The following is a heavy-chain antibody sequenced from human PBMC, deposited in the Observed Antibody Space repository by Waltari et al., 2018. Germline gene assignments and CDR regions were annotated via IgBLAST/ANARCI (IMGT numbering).Heavy chain of an antibody. CDR3: ARCWSLGYSFFYYMDV. Sequence: EVQLVESGGGMVQPGRSLRLSCRGSGFTFGDHVMTWVRQAPGKGLEWIAFIRGTTYGGTTEYAASVKGRFNISRDDSKGIAYLQLNSLTSEDTAVYYCARCWSLGYSFFYYMDVWGTGTTVTVSS. CDR1: GFTFGDHV. D-gene: IGHD5-18*01. V-gene: IGHV3-49*04. CDR2: IRGTTYGGTT. J-gene: IGHJ6*03.